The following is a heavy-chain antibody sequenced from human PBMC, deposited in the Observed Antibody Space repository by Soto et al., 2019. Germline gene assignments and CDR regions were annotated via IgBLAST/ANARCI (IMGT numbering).Heavy chain of an antibody. Sequence: SEILSLSCPVSGCSISSYYWSWIRQPPGKGLEWIGYIYYSGSTNYNPSLKSRVTISVDTSKNQFSLKLSSVTAADTAVYYCARDAGIAAAGKGWFDPWGQGTLVTVSS. J-gene: IGHJ5*02. CDR2: IYYSGST. CDR1: GCSISSYY. D-gene: IGHD6-13*01. CDR3: ARDAGIAAAGKGWFDP. V-gene: IGHV4-59*12.